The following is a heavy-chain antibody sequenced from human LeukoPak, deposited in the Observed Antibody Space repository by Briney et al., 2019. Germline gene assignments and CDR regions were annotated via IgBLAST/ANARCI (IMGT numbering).Heavy chain of an antibody. V-gene: IGHV4-39*07. Sequence: PSETLSLTCSVSGGSISRDSYYWGWIRQPSGKGLEWIGSLYYSGGTYYNPSLKSRVTISVDTSKNQFSLKVSSVTAADTAVYYCARGLLHYYDSSGYYLPGAFDMWGQGTMVIVSS. CDR3: ARGLLHYYDSSGYYLPGAFDM. D-gene: IGHD3-22*01. J-gene: IGHJ3*02. CDR2: LYYSGGT. CDR1: GGSISRDSYY.